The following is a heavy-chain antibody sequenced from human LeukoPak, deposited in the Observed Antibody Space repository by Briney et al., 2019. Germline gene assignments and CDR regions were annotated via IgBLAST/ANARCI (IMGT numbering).Heavy chain of an antibody. Sequence: AESLKISCKGSGYSFTSYWIGWVRQMPGKGLEWMVIIYPGDSDTRYSPSFQGQVTISADKSISTAYLQWSSLKASDTAMYYCARSLRYCSSTSCYNNWFDPWGQGTLVTVSS. CDR2: IYPGDSDT. V-gene: IGHV5-51*01. CDR1: GYSFTSYW. J-gene: IGHJ5*02. D-gene: IGHD2-2*01. CDR3: ARSLRYCSSTSCYNNWFDP.